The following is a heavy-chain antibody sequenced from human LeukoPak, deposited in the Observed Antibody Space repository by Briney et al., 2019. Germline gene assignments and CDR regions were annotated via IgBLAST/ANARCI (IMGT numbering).Heavy chain of an antibody. V-gene: IGHV4-39*01. CDR2: IYYSGTT. J-gene: IGHJ4*02. CDR3: ARRPIVVVPAASHYFDY. Sequence: PSETLSLTCTVSRVSTSSSSYYWGWIRQPPGRGLEGIGTIYYSGTTYYNPSLRSRVTMSVDTSRERFSLSLSFVTAADTAVYYCARRPIVVVPAASHYFDYWGQGILVAVSS. CDR1: RVSTSSSSYY. D-gene: IGHD2-2*01.